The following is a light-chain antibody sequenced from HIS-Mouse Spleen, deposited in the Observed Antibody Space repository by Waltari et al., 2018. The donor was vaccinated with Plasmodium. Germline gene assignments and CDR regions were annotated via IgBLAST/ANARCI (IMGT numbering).Light chain of an antibody. J-gene: IGLJ3*02. CDR3: YSAADNNLV. CDR2: KDS. V-gene: IGLV3-27*01. Sequence: SYELTQPSSVSVSPGQTARITCSGDVLAKKYARWFQQKPGQVPVLVIYKDSERPSGIPGGVSGSSSGTTVTLTSSGAQVEDEADYYCYSAADNNLVFGGGTKLTVL. CDR1: VLAKKY.